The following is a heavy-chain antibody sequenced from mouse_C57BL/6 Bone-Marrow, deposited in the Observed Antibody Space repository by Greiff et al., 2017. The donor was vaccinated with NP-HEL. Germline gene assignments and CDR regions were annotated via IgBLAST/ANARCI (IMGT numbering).Heavy chain of an antibody. Sequence: EVHLVESGGGLVKPGGSLKLSCAASGFTFSSYAMSWVRQTPEKRLEWVATISDGGSYTYYPDNVKGRFTISRDNAKNNLYLQMSHLKSEDTAMYYCARDAYSNLFDYWGQGTTLTVSS. V-gene: IGHV5-4*01. CDR3: ARDAYSNLFDY. D-gene: IGHD2-5*01. CDR1: GFTFSSYA. J-gene: IGHJ2*01. CDR2: ISDGGSYT.